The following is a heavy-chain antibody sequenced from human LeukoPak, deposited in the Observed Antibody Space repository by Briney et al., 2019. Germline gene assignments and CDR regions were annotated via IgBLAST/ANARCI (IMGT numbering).Heavy chain of an antibody. J-gene: IGHJ4*02. CDR1: GYTFTSFD. Sequence: ASVKFSCRASGYTFTSFDINWVRQASGQGLEWMGWMNPNSGDTGYAQKFQGRVTMTWNTSISTAYMELSSLRSEDTAVYFCARGRGTFWGPLDYWGQGALVTVSS. V-gene: IGHV1-8*01. CDR2: MNPNSGDT. D-gene: IGHD7-27*01. CDR3: ARGRGTFWGPLDY.